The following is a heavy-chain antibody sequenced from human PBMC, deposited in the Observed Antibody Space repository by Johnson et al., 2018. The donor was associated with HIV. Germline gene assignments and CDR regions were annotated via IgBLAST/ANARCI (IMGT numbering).Heavy chain of an antibody. V-gene: IGHV3-20*04. Sequence: VQLVESGGGVVQPGRSLRLSCAASGFTFDDYGMSWVRQAPGKGLEWVSGINWNGGSTGYADSVKGRFTISRDNAKNSLYLQMNSLRAEDTALYYCARGFVRITMILVADAFDIWGQGTMVTVSS. D-gene: IGHD3-22*01. CDR3: ARGFVRITMILVADAFDI. J-gene: IGHJ3*02. CDR2: INWNGGST. CDR1: GFTFDDYG.